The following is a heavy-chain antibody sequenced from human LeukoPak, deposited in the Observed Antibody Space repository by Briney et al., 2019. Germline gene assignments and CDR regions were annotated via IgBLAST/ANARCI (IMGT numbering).Heavy chain of an antibody. CDR2: IYYTGST. CDR3: ARDRANWNDVAGGLDY. J-gene: IGHJ4*02. Sequence: SETLSLTCTVSGGSISSYYWSWIRQPPGKGLELIGYIYYTGSTKYNPSLKSRVTISVDTSKNQFSLQLSSVTAADTAVYYCARDRANWNDVAGGLDYWGQGTLVTVSS. V-gene: IGHV4-59*01. D-gene: IGHD1-1*01. CDR1: GGSISSYY.